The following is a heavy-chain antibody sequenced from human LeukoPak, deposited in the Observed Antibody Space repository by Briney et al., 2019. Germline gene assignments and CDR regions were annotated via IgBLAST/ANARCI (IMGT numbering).Heavy chain of an antibody. CDR1: GITLSNYG. J-gene: IGHJ4*02. CDR3: AKRGVVIRVILVGFHKEAYYFDS. D-gene: IGHD3-10*01. V-gene: IGHV3-23*01. CDR2: VSDRGGRT. Sequence: GGSLRLSCAVSGITLSNYGMSWVRQAPGKGLEWVAVVSDRGGRTNYADSVKGRFTISRDNPKNTLYLQMNSLRAEDTAVYFCAKRGVVIRVILVGFHKEAYYFDSWGQGALVSVSS.